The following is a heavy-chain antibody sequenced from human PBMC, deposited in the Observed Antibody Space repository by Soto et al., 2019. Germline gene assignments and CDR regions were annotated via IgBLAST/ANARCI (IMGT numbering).Heavy chain of an antibody. CDR1: GGSISSYY. V-gene: IGHV4-59*01. J-gene: IGHJ6*02. D-gene: IGHD5-18*01. Sequence: PSETLSLTCTVSGGSISSYYWSWIRQPPGKGLEWIGYIYYSGSTNYNPSLKSRVTISVDTSKNQFSLKLSSVTAADTAVYYCARGGYSYGHTTYYYYGMDVRGQGTTVTVSS. CDR2: IYYSGST. CDR3: ARGGYSYGHTTYYYYGMDV.